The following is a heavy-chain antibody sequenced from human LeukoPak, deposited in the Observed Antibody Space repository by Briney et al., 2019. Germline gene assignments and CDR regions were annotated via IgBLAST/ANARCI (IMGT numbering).Heavy chain of an antibody. J-gene: IGHJ1*01. CDR3: ARISDYYDSSGYRLEYFQH. V-gene: IGHV3-74*01. Sequence: GSLRLSCAASGFTFSSYWMHWVRQAPGKGLVWVSRINSDGSSTSYADSVKGRFTISRDNAKNTLYLQMNSLRAEDTAVYYCARISDYYDSSGYRLEYFQHWGQGTLVTVSS. CDR1: GFTFSSYW. D-gene: IGHD3-22*01. CDR2: INSDGSST.